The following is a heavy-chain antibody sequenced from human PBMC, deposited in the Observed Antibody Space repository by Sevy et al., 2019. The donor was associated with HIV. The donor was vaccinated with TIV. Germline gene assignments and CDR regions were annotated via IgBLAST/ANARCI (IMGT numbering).Heavy chain of an antibody. CDR2: ISYDGSNK. J-gene: IGHJ6*03. D-gene: IGHD6-6*01. CDR1: GFTFSSYA. V-gene: IGHV3-30-3*01. Sequence: GGSLRLSCAASGFTFSSYAMHWVRQAPGKGLEWVAVISYDGSNKYYADSVKGRFTISRDNSKKTLYLQMNSLRAEDTAVYYCARSGSIAARRNYYYMDVWGKGTTVTVSS. CDR3: ARSGSIAARRNYYYMDV.